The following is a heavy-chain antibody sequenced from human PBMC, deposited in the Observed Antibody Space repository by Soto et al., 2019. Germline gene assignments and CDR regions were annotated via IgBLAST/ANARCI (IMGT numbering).Heavy chain of an antibody. CDR3: ARFLGVRASSYYYYGMGV. CDR1: GYTFTSYD. V-gene: IGHV1-8*01. D-gene: IGHD3-22*01. Sequence: ASVKVSCKASGYTFTSYDINWVRQATGQGLEWMGWMNPNSGNTGYAQKFQGRVTMTRNTSISTAYMELSSLRSEDTAVYYCARFLGVRASSYYYYGMGVWGQGTTVTVSS. CDR2: MNPNSGNT. J-gene: IGHJ6*02.